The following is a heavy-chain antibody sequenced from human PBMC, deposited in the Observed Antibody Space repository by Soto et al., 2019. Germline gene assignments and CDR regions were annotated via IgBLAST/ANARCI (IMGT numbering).Heavy chain of an antibody. CDR2: IYYSGST. CDR3: ARPRAPAYYYGMDV. V-gene: IGHV4-39*01. CDR1: GGSISSSSYY. Sequence: QLQLQESGPGLVKPSETLSLTCTVSGGSISSSSYYWGWIRQPPGKGLEWIGSIYYSGSTYYNPSLKSPVTISVDTSKNQFSLKLSSVTAADTAVYYCARPRAPAYYYGMDVWGQGTTVTVSS. D-gene: IGHD1-26*01. J-gene: IGHJ6*02.